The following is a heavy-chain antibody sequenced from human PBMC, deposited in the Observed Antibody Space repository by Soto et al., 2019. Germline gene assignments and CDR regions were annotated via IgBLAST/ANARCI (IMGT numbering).Heavy chain of an antibody. CDR2: ISAYNGNT. D-gene: IGHD3-9*01. J-gene: IGHJ6*02. V-gene: IGHV1-18*01. CDR3: ARGVGQGYFDWLLGLMDV. CDR1: GGGFSTYG. Sequence: GASVKVSCQASGGGFSTYGISWVRQAPGQGLEWMGWISAYNGNTNYAQKLQGRVTMTTDTSTSTAYMELRSLRSDDTAVYYCARGVGQGYFDWLLGLMDVWGQGTTVTVSS.